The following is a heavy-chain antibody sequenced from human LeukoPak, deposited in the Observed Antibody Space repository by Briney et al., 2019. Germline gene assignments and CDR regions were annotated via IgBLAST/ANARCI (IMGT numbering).Heavy chain of an antibody. CDR3: AREAQIITMVRGYFDY. V-gene: IGHV3-11*04. J-gene: IGHJ4*02. CDR2: ISSSGSTI. CDR1: GFTFSDYC. D-gene: IGHD3-10*01. Sequence: GGSLRLSCAASGFTFSDYCMSWIRQAPGKGLEWVSYISSSGSTIYYADSVKGRFTISRDNAKNSLYLQMNSLRAEDTAVYYCAREAQIITMVRGYFDYWGQGTLVTVSS.